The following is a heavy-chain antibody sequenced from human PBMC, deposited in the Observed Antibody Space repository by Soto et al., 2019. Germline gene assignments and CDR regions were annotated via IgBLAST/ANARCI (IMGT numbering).Heavy chain of an antibody. J-gene: IGHJ6*02. D-gene: IGHD3-3*01. CDR1: GGTFSSYA. CDR2: IIPIFGTA. V-gene: IGHV1-69*13. CDR3: AAHGMYDFWSGSPGDSYYGMDV. Sequence: ASVKVSCKASGGTFSSYAISWVRQAPGQGLEWMGGIIPIFGTANYAQKFQGRVTITADESTSTAYMELSSLRSEDTAVYYCAAHGMYDFWSGSPGDSYYGMDVWGQGTTVTVSS.